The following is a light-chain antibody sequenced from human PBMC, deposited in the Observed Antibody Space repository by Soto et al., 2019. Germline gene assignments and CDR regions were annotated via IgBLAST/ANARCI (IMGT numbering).Light chain of an antibody. V-gene: IGLV2-11*01. J-gene: IGLJ2*01. CDR1: SSDVGIYNY. CDR2: DVS. Sequence: QSALTQPRSVSGSPGQSVTISCTGTSSDVGIYNYVSWYQQHPGKAPKLMIYDVSERPSGVPDRFSGSKSGSTASLTISGLQAEDEADYYCCSYAGSYTLVFGGGTKHTVL. CDR3: CSYAGSYTLV.